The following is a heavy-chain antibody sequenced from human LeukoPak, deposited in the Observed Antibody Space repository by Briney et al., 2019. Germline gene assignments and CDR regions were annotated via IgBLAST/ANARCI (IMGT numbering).Heavy chain of an antibody. D-gene: IGHD2-2*01. V-gene: IGHV1-18*01. CDR2: ISAYNGNT. Sequence: ASVKVSCKASGYTFTSYGISWVRQAPGQGLEWMGWISAYNGNTNYAQKLQGRVTMTADTSTSTTYMELRSLRSDDTAVYYCALIPYCTTATCYYFDYWGQGTLVTVSS. J-gene: IGHJ4*02. CDR1: GYTFTSYG. CDR3: ALIPYCTTATCYYFDY.